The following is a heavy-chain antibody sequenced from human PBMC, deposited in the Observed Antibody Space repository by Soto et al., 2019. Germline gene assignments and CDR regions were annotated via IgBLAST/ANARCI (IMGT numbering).Heavy chain of an antibody. CDR2: INHGGST. V-gene: IGHV4-34*01. Sequence: PSETLSLTCAVYGGSFSGYYWSWVRQPPGKGLEWIGEINHGGSTTYNPPLESRVTISIDTSRNQFSLNLTSVTAADTAVYYCAREEVPQWFTKGYYGLDVWGQGTTVTVSS. D-gene: IGHD2-8*01. J-gene: IGHJ6*02. CDR1: GGSFSGYY. CDR3: AREEVPQWFTKGYYGLDV.